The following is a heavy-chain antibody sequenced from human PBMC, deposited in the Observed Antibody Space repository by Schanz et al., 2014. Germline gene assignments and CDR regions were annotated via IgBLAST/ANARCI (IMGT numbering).Heavy chain of an antibody. Sequence: QLQVQESGPGLVKPSETLSLTCAVDGGSFSGYYWSWIRQSPDKGLEWIGEINHSANTTYNPSLKSRVTISADTSKNQLSLKLTSVTAADTAVYYCASKARYTYGYDYWGQGTLVTVSS. V-gene: IGHV4-34*10. CDR1: GGSFSGYY. CDR3: ASKARYTYGYDY. D-gene: IGHD5-18*01. J-gene: IGHJ4*02. CDR2: INHSANT.